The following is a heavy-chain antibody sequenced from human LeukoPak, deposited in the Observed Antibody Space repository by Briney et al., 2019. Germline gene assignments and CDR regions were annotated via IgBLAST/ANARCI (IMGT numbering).Heavy chain of an antibody. J-gene: IGHJ4*02. Sequence: PSETLSLTCTVSGGSISSYYWSWIRQPPGKGLEWIGYIYYSGSTDYSPSLTGRVTITEDTSKDQFSPTLTPVTAAGPAVYYCARHLRGYSYGPFDYWGQGTLVTVSS. CDR3: ARHLRGYSYGPFDY. CDR2: IYYSGST. CDR1: GGSISSYY. V-gene: IGHV4-59*08. D-gene: IGHD5-18*01.